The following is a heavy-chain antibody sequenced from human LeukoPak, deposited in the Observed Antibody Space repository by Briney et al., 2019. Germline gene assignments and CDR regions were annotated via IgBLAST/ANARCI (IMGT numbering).Heavy chain of an antibody. J-gene: IGHJ4*02. CDR1: GFTFSSYA. CDR2: TSYDGSNK. Sequence: GGSLRLSCAASGFTFSSYAMHWVRQAPGRGLEWVAVTSYDGSNKYYADSVKGRSTISRDNSKNTLYLQMNSLRAEDTAVYYCARDLYCSSTSCYAPFDYWGQGTLVTVSS. D-gene: IGHD2-2*01. V-gene: IGHV3-30-3*01. CDR3: ARDLYCSSTSCYAPFDY.